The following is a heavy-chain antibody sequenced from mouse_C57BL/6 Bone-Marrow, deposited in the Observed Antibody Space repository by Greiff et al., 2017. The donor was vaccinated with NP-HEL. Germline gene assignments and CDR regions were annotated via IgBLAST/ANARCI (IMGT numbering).Heavy chain of an antibody. CDR3: AILTYYGTWFAY. CDR2: IHPSDSDT. CDR1: GYTFTSYW. Sequence: QVQLQQPGAELVKPGASVKVSCKASGYTFTSYWMHWVKQRPGQGLEWIERIHPSDSDTNYNQKFKGKATLTVDKSSSTAYMQLSSLTSEDSAVYYCAILTYYGTWFAYWGQGTLVTVSA. D-gene: IGHD1-1*01. V-gene: IGHV1-74*01. J-gene: IGHJ3*01.